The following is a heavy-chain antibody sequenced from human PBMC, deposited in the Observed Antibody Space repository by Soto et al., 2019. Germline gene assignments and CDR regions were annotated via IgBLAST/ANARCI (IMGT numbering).Heavy chain of an antibody. J-gene: IGHJ6*02. Sequence: PSETLSLTCNVSGASMNNYFWSWIRQAPGRGLEWIGYISSSGIPTYTPSLKSRLTISVDASKNEFSLKLNSMAAADTATYYCARLFMAGAPGSYSTGLDVWGQGTTVTVSS. CDR1: GASMNNYF. D-gene: IGHD2-15*01. V-gene: IGHV4-59*01. CDR2: ISSSGIP. CDR3: ARLFMAGAPGSYSTGLDV.